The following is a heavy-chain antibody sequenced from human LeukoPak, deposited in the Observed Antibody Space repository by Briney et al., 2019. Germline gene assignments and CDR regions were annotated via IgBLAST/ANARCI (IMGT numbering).Heavy chain of an antibody. CDR1: GYNFIGYG. CDR2: INTYNANT. Sequence: ASVKVSCKASGYNFIGYGISWVRQAPGQGLEWMGWINTYNANTNYAQKYQGRVTMTTDTSTSTAYMELRSLRSDDTAVYYCAREEYYGSGSYPHFDYWGQGTLVTVSS. J-gene: IGHJ4*02. CDR3: AREEYYGSGSYPHFDY. D-gene: IGHD3-10*01. V-gene: IGHV1-18*04.